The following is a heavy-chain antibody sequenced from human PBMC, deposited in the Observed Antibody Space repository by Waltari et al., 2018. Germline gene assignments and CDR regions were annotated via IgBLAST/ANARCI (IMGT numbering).Heavy chain of an antibody. D-gene: IGHD2-15*01. CDR3: ARAQALYCSVRSCYSPIDY. V-gene: IGHV1-18*01. CDR2: IRGKNGDT. J-gene: IGHJ4*02. Sequence: QVQLVQSGGEVKKPGASVKVSCNSSGYTFIAYGITWVRQAPGQGLEWMGWIRGKNGDTIDAQKLQGRVTMTTDPSTSTTYMERRSLRSDDTAVYYCARAQALYCSVRSCYSPIDYWGQGTLVTVSS. CDR1: GYTFIAYG.